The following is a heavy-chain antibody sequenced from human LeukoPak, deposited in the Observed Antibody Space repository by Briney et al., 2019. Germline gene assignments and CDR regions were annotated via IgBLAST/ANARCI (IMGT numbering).Heavy chain of an antibody. CDR1: GYSISSGYY. CDR2: IYHRGST. Sequence: PSETLSLTCAVSGYSISSGYYWGWIRQPPGKGLGWIGSIYHRGSTYYTPSLQSRVTISVDTSKNQFSLKLSSVTGADTAVYYCARTRFNYDSSGYSYWGQGTLVTVSS. J-gene: IGHJ4*02. V-gene: IGHV4-38-2*01. D-gene: IGHD3-22*01. CDR3: ARTRFNYDSSGYSY.